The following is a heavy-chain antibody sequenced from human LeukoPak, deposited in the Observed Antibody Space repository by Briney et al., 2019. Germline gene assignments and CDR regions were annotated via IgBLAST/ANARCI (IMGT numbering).Heavy chain of an antibody. D-gene: IGHD5/OR15-5a*01. J-gene: IGHJ4*02. CDR3: AREAVLDPVTGLRVHFDY. Sequence: ASVKVSCKASGYTFTSYDFNWLRQATGQGPEWMGWMNPNSGATGYAQKFQGRVTMTRSASINTAYMELSNLRSEDTAVYYCAREAVLDPVTGLRVHFDYWGQGALVTVSS. V-gene: IGHV1-8*01. CDR2: MNPNSGAT. CDR1: GYTFTSYD.